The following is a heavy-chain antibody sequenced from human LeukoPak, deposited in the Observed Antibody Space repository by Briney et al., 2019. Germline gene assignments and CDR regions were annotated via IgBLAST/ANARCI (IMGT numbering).Heavy chain of an antibody. V-gene: IGHV3-23*01. D-gene: IGHD1/OR15-1a*01. CDR2: ISGGHGST. Sequence: GGSLRLSCAASGFTFSSYAMSWVRQAPGQGLEWVSSISGGHGSTYYADSVKGRFTISRDDSKTTLYLQVNSLRAEDTAVYYCAKGQYASGWNSGNYWGQGTLVTVSS. CDR1: GFTFSSYA. CDR3: AKGQYASGWNSGNY. J-gene: IGHJ4*02.